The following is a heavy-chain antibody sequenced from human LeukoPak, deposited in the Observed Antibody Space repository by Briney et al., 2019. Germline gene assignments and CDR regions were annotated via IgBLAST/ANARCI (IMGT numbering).Heavy chain of an antibody. CDR2: IKEDGSEK. CDR1: GFTFRKHR. V-gene: IGHV3-7*03. Sequence: GGSLRLSCAATGFTFRKHRMRGVRHAIGKGLECVAKIKEDGSEKHYVDSVKGRFTISRDNAKNSLYLKMTSLGAEDTALYYCARESGSWHSGPVDYWGQGTLVTVSS. CDR3: ARESGSWHSGPVDY. J-gene: IGHJ4*02. D-gene: IGHD6-13*01.